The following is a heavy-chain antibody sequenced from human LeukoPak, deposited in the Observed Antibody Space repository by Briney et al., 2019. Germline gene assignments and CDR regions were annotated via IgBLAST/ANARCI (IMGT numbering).Heavy chain of an antibody. Sequence: SETLSLTCTVSGGSISSYYWSWIRQPPGKGLEWIGYIYYSGSTNYNPSLKSRVTISVDTSKNQFSLKLSSVNAADTAVYYCARLQVGYYYYGMDVWGQGTTVTVSS. CDR2: IYYSGST. CDR3: ARLQVGYYYYGMDV. J-gene: IGHJ6*02. CDR1: GGSISSYY. V-gene: IGHV4-59*08. D-gene: IGHD3-10*01.